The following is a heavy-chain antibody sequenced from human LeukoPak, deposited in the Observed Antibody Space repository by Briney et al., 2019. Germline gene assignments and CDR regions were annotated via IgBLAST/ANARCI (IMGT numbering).Heavy chain of an antibody. CDR3: ARDHMDLAIRGYYDSSGPSAFDI. D-gene: IGHD3-22*01. Sequence: PSGTLSLTCAVSGDSISSSNWWNWVRQPPGKGLEWIGEIYHSGSTHYNPSLKSRITISVDKSKNQFSLKLSSVPAADTAVYYCARDHMDLAIRGYYDSSGPSAFDIWGQGTMVTVSS. CDR2: IYHSGST. V-gene: IGHV4-4*02. J-gene: IGHJ3*02. CDR1: GDSISSSNW.